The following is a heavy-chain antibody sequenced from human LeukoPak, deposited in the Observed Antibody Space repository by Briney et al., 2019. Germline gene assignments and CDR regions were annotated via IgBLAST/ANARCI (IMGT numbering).Heavy chain of an antibody. V-gene: IGHV4-4*02. D-gene: IGHD3-9*01. Sequence: SETLSLTCAASGGSISSSNWWSWVRQPPGKGLEWIGVIYHSGSTNYNPSLKSRVTISVDKSKNQFSLKLSSVTAADTAVYYCARVRNDILTGYYLFDYWGQGTLVTVSS. CDR1: GGSISSSNW. J-gene: IGHJ4*02. CDR3: ARVRNDILTGYYLFDY. CDR2: IYHSGST.